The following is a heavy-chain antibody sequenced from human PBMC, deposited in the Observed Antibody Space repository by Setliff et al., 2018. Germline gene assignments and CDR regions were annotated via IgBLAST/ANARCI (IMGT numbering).Heavy chain of an antibody. J-gene: IGHJ4*02. CDR1: GFTLSDNY. D-gene: IGHD3-22*01. V-gene: IGHV3-11*04. CDR3: ARDEGMGNYYDSSGYF. CDR2: ISSSSSTI. Sequence: GSLRLSCAASGFTLSDNYMTWIRQAPGEGLEWVSYISSSSSTIYYADSVKGRFTISRDNAKNSLYLQMNSLRAEDTAVYYCARDEGMGNYYDSSGYFWGQGTLVTVSS.